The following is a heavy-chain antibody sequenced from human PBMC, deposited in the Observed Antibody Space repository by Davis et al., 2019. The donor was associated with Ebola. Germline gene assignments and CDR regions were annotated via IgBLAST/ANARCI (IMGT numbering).Heavy chain of an antibody. J-gene: IGHJ6*02. CDR3: ARGQDTVTTNYYYYYGMDG. CDR1: GFTFSSYW. V-gene: IGHV3-74*03. Sequence: PGGSLRLSCAASGFTFSSYWMHWVRHAPGKGLVWVSCINRDGSTTTYADSVKGRFTISRDNAKNTLYLQMNSLRAEDTAVYYCARGQDTVTTNYYYYYGMDGWGQGTTVTVSS. CDR2: INRDGSTT. D-gene: IGHD4-17*01.